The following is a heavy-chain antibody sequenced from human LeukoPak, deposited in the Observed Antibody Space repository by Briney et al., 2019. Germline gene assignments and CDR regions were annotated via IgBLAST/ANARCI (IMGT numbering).Heavy chain of an antibody. J-gene: IGHJ4*02. V-gene: IGHV3-48*02. CDR2: ISSSSSTI. CDR1: GFTFDSYS. D-gene: IGHD6-19*01. CDR3: ARKVPSSGWPTGIDY. Sequence: YPGGSLRLSCAASGFTFDSYSMTWVRQAPGKGLEWVSYISSSSSTIYYAGSVKGRFTISRDNAKNSLYLQMNSLRDEDTAVYYCARKVPSSGWPTGIDYWGQGTLVTVSS.